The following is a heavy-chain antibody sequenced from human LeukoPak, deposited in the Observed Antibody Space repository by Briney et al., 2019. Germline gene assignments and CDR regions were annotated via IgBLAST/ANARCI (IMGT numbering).Heavy chain of an antibody. CDR3: AREDYDSGGYYYIYYFEY. V-gene: IGHV3-20*04. J-gene: IGHJ4*02. D-gene: IGHD3-22*01. Sequence: GGSLRLSCAASGFTFDAYGMSWVRQAPGKGLEWVSGLNWNGGRTGYADSVKGRFTISRDNAKNSLYLQMNSLRAEDTALYYCAREDYDSGGYYYIYYFEYWGQGTLVTVSS. CDR2: LNWNGGRT. CDR1: GFTFDAYG.